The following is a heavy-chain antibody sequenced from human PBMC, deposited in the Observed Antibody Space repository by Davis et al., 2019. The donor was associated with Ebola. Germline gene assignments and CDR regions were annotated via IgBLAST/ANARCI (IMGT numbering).Heavy chain of an antibody. J-gene: IGHJ4*02. V-gene: IGHV3-73*01. D-gene: IGHD5-18*01. Sequence: GESLKISCAASGFTFSGSAMHWVRQASGKGLELVGRIRSKANSYATAYAASVKGMFTISRDDSKNTAYLQMNSLKTEDTAVYYCTSTVDTADYWGQGTLVTVSS. CDR3: TSTVDTADY. CDR2: IRSKANSYAT. CDR1: GFTFSGSA.